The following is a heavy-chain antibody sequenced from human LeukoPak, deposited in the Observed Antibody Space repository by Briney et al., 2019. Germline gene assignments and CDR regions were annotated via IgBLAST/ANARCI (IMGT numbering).Heavy chain of an antibody. J-gene: IGHJ6*03. CDR2: IHSSSST. CDR1: GRSVSSSY. D-gene: IGHD6-13*01. CDR3: AREDGSSWKYYYYYMDV. Sequence: KSSETLSLTCTVSGRSVSSSYWSWIRQPAGMRLEWIGRIHSSSSTNYNPSLKSRVTMSLDTSKNQFSLRLSSVTAADTAVYYCAREDGSSWKYYYYYMDVWGKGTTVTVSS. V-gene: IGHV4-4*07.